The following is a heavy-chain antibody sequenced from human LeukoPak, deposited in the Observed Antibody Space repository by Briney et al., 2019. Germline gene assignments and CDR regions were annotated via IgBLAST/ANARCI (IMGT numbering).Heavy chain of an antibody. V-gene: IGHV3-48*02. CDR2: ISSSSSTI. J-gene: IGHJ4*02. CDR1: GFSFGNYG. CDR3: ARVDCSGGGCYSALNL. Sequence: PGGSLRLSCAASGFSFGNYGMNWVRQAPGTGLEWISYISSSSSTIYYADSVEGRFTISRDNAKNSLYLQMNSLRDDDTAIYYCARVDCSGGGCYSALNLWGQGTLVTVSS. D-gene: IGHD2-15*01.